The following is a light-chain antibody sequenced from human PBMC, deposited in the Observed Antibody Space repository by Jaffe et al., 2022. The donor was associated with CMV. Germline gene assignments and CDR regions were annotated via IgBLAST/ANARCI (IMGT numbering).Light chain of an antibody. CDR3: YSATDNNRM. CDR1: VLAKKY. CDR2: KDS. V-gene: IGLV3-27*01. J-gene: IGLJ3*02. Sequence: SYELTQPSSVSVSPGQTARITCSGDVLAKKYVRWFQQKPGQAPVVVIYKDSERPSGIPERFSGSSSGTTVTLTISGAQAEDEADYYCYSATDNNRMFGGGTKLTVL.